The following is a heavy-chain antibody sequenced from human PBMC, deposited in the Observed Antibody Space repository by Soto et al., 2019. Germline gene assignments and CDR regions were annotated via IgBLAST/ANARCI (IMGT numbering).Heavy chain of an antibody. V-gene: IGHV4-30-4*01. D-gene: IGHD3-3*01. CDR2: IYHSGST. CDR3: ARTVRFLEWLGNYYYYYMDV. J-gene: IGHJ6*03. Sequence: SETLSLTCTVSGGSISSGDYYWSWLRQPPEKGLEWIGDIYHSGSTYYNPSLKSRVTISVDKSKNQFSLKLSSVTAADTAVYYCARTVRFLEWLGNYYYYYMDVWGKGTTVTVSS. CDR1: GGSISSGDYY.